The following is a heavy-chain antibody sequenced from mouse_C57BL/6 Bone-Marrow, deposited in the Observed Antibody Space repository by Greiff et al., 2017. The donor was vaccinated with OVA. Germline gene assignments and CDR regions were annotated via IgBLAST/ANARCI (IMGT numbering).Heavy chain of an antibody. CDR3: AINWAYY. CDR1: GYTFTSYD. V-gene: IGHV1-85*01. Sequence: VKLVESGPELVKPGASVKLSCKASGYTFTSYDINWVKQRPGQGLEWIGWIYPRDGSTKYNEKFKGKATLTVDTSSSTAYMELHSLTSEDSAVYFCAINWAYYWGQGTTLTVSS. CDR2: IYPRDGST. J-gene: IGHJ2*01. D-gene: IGHD4-1*01.